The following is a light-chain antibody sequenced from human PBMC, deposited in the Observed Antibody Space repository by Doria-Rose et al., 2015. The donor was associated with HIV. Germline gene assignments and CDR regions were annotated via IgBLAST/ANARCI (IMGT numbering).Light chain of an antibody. CDR3: HQYGTSWT. V-gene: IGKV3-20*01. CDR1: QRFSSTY. Sequence: DIVMTQSPGTLSLSPGERATLSCRASQRFSSTYLAWYQQKPGQAPSLLIYDGSTRATGIPDRFSASGSGTDFTLTINRLEPEDFALYYCHQYGTSWTFGQGTKVEI. J-gene: IGKJ1*01. CDR2: DGS.